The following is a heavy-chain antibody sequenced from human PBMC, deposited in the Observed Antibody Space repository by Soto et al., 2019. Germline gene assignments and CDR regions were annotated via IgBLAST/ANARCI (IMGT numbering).Heavy chain of an antibody. CDR2: IYSGGRT. J-gene: IGHJ4*02. V-gene: IGHV4-39*01. D-gene: IGHD6-13*01. CDR1: GGSISSGNYY. CDR3: ARKSDAAGSKVPDF. Sequence: SETLSLTCTVSGGSISSGNYYWAWIRQPPGKGLEWIGSIYSGGRTSYNPSLESRVSISVDTSKKQFSLKLNSVTAADTAVYYCARKSDAAGSKVPDFWGQGTLVTVSS.